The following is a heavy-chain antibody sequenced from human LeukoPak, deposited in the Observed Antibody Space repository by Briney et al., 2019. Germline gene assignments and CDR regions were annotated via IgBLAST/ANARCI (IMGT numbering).Heavy chain of an antibody. CDR2: ISSSGSYI. J-gene: IGHJ5*02. Sequence: AGGSMRLACAASGFTFGSYSMNWVRQAPGKGLEWVSSISSSGSYIYYADSVKGRFTMSRDNAKNSLYLKMNSLRAEDTAVYYCARDLGTGYYGSGSYTGPNWFDRWGQGTLVTVSS. D-gene: IGHD3-10*01. V-gene: IGHV3-21*01. CDR3: ARDLGTGYYGSGSYTGPNWFDR. CDR1: GFTFGSYS.